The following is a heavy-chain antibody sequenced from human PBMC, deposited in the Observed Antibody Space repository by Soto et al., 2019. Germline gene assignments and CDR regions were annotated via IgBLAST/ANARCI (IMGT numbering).Heavy chain of an antibody. CDR2: INWNSGSI. V-gene: IGHV3-9*01. J-gene: IGHJ4*02. CDR3: TKTDLVGATVGYFDS. D-gene: IGHD1-26*01. CDR1: GFTFNDYA. Sequence: GGSLRLSCAASGFTFNDYAMHWVRQVPGKGLEWVSGINWNSGSIGYADSVKGRFAISRDNAKSSLYLQMNNLRAEDSAFYFCTKTDLVGATVGYFDSWGQGALVTVS.